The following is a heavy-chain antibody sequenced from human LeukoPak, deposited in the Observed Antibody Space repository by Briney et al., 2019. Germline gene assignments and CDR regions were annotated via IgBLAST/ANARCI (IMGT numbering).Heavy chain of an antibody. CDR2: MNPNSGNT. Sequence: ASVKVSCKASGYTFTSYDINWVRQATGQGLEWMGWMNPNSGNTGYAQKFQGRVTMTRNTSISTAYMELSSLRSEDTAVYYCARGKIGSGSSNHWFDPWGQGTLVTVSS. V-gene: IGHV1-8*01. CDR3: ARGKIGSGSSNHWFDP. CDR1: GYTFTSYD. D-gene: IGHD3-10*01. J-gene: IGHJ5*02.